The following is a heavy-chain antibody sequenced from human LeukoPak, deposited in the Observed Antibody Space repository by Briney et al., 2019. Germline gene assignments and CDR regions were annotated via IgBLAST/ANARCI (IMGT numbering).Heavy chain of an antibody. D-gene: IGHD3-10*01. CDR1: GFTFSSYA. Sequence: PGGSLRLSCAASGFTFSSYAMSWVRQAPGKGLEWDSAISGSGGSTYYADSVKGRFTISRDNSKNTLYLQMNSLRAEDTAVYYCAKGGSGLLWFGEFDYWGQGTLVTVSS. V-gene: IGHV3-23*01. CDR3: AKGGSGLLWFGEFDY. J-gene: IGHJ4*02. CDR2: ISGSGGST.